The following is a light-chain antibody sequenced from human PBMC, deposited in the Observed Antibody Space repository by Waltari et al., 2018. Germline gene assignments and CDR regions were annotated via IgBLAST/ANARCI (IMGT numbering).Light chain of an antibody. V-gene: IGKV1D-12*01. J-gene: IGKJ2*01. CDR1: QDISNY. Sequence: DIQMTQSPSSVSASVGDRVTITCRASQDISNYLGWYQQKPGKAPKLLIYGASSLQSGVPSRFSGSGSGTEFTLTINSLQPEDFATYYCQQANSIPPTFGQGTKLEIK. CDR2: GAS. CDR3: QQANSIPPT.